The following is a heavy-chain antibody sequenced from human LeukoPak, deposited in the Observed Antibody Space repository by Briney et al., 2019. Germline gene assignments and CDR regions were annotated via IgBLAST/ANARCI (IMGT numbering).Heavy chain of an antibody. J-gene: IGHJ4*02. CDR1: GFTFSDYY. CDR2: ISSSGSTI. Sequence: KSGGSLRLSCAASGFTFSDYYMSWIRQAPGKGLEWVSYISSSGSTIYYADSVKGRFTISRDNAKNSLYLQMNSLRAEDTAVYYCATGEDSSGYSFDYWGQGTLVTASS. V-gene: IGHV3-11*01. CDR3: ATGEDSSGYSFDY. D-gene: IGHD3-22*01.